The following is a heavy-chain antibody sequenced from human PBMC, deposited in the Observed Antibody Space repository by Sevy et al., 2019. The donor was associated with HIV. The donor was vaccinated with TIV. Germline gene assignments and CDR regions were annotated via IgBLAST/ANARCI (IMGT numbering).Heavy chain of an antibody. Sequence: GGSLRLSCVASDLRNYWMHWVRQVPGKGLVWVSRMNQDGNIINYADSVKGRFIISRDNARNTLYLQMNSLRADDTAVYYCVRDSNGYSDYWGQGTLVTVSS. CDR3: VRDSNGYSDY. V-gene: IGHV3-74*01. CDR1: DLRNYW. D-gene: IGHD3-22*01. J-gene: IGHJ4*02. CDR2: MNQDGNII.